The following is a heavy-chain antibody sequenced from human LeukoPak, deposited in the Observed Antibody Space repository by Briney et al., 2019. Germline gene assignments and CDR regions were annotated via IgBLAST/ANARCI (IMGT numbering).Heavy chain of an antibody. Sequence: PGGSLRLSCAASGFNFSSYGMHWVRQAPGKGLEWVAFIWYDGSNKYYADSVKGRFTISRDNSENTLYLQMSSLRAEDTALYYCARDSGYGYNTFPTADYWGQGILVTVSS. CDR1: GFNFSSYG. CDR2: IWYDGSNK. D-gene: IGHD5-24*01. CDR3: ARDSGYGYNTFPTADY. V-gene: IGHV3-33*01. J-gene: IGHJ4*02.